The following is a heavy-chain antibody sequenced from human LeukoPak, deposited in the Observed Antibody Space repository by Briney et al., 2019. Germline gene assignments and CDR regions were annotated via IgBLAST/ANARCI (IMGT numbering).Heavy chain of an antibody. CDR1: GGSFSGYY. CDR2: INHSGST. J-gene: IGHJ5*02. D-gene: IGHD3-3*01. Sequence: SETLSLTCAVYGGSFSGYYWSWIRQPPGKGLEWIGEINHSGSTNYNPSLKSRVTISVDMSKNQYSLKLSSVTAADTAVYCSARADDFWSGYRRFFDPWGQGTLVTVSS. V-gene: IGHV4-34*01. CDR3: ARADDFWSGYRRFFDP.